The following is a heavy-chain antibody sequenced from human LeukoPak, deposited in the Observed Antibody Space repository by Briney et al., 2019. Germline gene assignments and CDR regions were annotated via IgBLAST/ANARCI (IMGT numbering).Heavy chain of an antibody. D-gene: IGHD5-12*01. CDR3: ARELRRRGYYYYMDV. CDR1: GFTFSSYE. V-gene: IGHV4-59*01. J-gene: IGHJ6*03. Sequence: GSLRLSCAASGFTFSSYEMNWVRQAPGKGLEWIGYIYYSGSTNYNPSLKSRVTISVDTSKNQFSLKLSSVTAADTAVYYCARELRRRGYYYYMDVWGKGTTVTISS. CDR2: IYYSGST.